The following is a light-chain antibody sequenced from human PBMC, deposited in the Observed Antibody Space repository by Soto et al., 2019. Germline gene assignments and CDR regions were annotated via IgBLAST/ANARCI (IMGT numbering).Light chain of an antibody. CDR2: GAS. CDR1: QSVSSN. CDR3: QQYNKWPLT. Sequence: EIVMTQCPATLSVSPGERATLSCRASQSVSSNLAWYQQKPGQAPRLLIYGASTRATGIPARFSGSGSGTEFTLTISSLQSEDFAVYYCQQYNKWPLTFGGGTKVELK. V-gene: IGKV3-15*01. J-gene: IGKJ4*01.